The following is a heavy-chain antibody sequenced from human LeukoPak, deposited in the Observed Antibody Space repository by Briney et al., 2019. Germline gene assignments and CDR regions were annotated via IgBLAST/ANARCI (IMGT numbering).Heavy chain of an antibody. Sequence: PSETLSLTCTVSGGSISSYYWTWIRRPPGKGLEWIGYIYYSGNTGYNPSLKSRVSISLDTSKNQFSLKLSSVTAADTAVYYCARDSNFGMVDWFDPWGQGTLVTVSS. V-gene: IGHV4-59*12. CDR1: GGSISSYY. CDR2: IYYSGNT. CDR3: ARDSNFGMVDWFDP. D-gene: IGHD3-3*01. J-gene: IGHJ5*02.